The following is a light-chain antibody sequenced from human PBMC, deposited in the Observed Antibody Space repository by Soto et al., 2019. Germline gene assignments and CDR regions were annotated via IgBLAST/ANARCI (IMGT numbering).Light chain of an antibody. CDR3: LHNYTSPRT. J-gene: IGKJ1*01. Sequence: IQVTQSPSSLSASVGDRVTITCRASQDIKNDLGWYQQTPGKSPKLLIYAASTLESGVPSRFSGSGSGTDFTLTILSLQPEDSGTYYCLHNYTSPRTFGQGTTVEI. CDR1: QDIKND. V-gene: IGKV1-6*01. CDR2: AAS.